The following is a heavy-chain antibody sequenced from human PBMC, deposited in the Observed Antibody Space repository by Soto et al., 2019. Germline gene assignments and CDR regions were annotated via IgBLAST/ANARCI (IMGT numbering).Heavy chain of an antibody. Sequence: QVQLVQSGAEVKKPGSSVKVSCKASGGTFSSYAISWVRQAPGQGLEWMGGIIPIFGTANYAQKFQGRVTITADESTSTAYMELSSLRSEDTAVYYCVRGSEPHCSSTSCLNYYYYGMDVWGQGTTVTVSS. CDR1: GGTFSSYA. J-gene: IGHJ6*02. CDR2: IIPIFGTA. V-gene: IGHV1-69*01. CDR3: VRGSEPHCSSTSCLNYYYYGMDV. D-gene: IGHD2-2*01.